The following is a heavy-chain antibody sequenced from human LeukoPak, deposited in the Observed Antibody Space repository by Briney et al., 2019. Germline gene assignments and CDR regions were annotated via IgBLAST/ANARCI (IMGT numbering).Heavy chain of an antibody. CDR2: IYHSGST. V-gene: IGHV4-38-2*02. Sequence: QPSETLSLTCTVSGYSISSGYYWGWIRQPPGKGLEWIGSIYHSGSTYYNPSLKSRVTISVDTSKNQFSLKLSSVTAADTAVYHCAANLRGDTFNKWGQGTMVTVSS. J-gene: IGHJ3*02. CDR1: GYSISSGYY. D-gene: IGHD5/OR15-5a*01. CDR3: AANLRGDTFNK.